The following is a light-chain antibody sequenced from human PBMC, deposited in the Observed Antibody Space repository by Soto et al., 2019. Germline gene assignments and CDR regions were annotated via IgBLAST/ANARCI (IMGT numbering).Light chain of an antibody. Sequence: EIVLTQSPGTLSLSPGERATLSCRASQSVSNSLAWYQQKPGQAPRLLIYDASSRATGIPDRFSGSGSGTDFTLTISRRDPEDFAVYYCQQYGRLPNPLGQGTKLEI. CDR2: DAS. CDR1: QSVSNS. CDR3: QQYGRLPNP. V-gene: IGKV3-20*01. J-gene: IGKJ2*01.